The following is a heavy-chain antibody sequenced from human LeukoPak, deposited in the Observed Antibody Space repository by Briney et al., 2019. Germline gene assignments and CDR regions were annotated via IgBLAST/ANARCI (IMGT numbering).Heavy chain of an antibody. CDR1: GGTFSSYA. CDR2: IIPIFGTA. D-gene: IGHD6-6*01. J-gene: IGHJ6*03. V-gene: IGHV1-69*05. Sequence: SVKVSCKASGGTFSSYAISWVRQAPGQGLEWMGGIIPIFGTANYAQKFQGRVTITTDESTSTAYMELSSLRSEDTAVYYCARGKPNVGWIAARPWDYYYYYYMDVWGKGTTVTVSS. CDR3: ARGKPNVGWIAARPWDYYYYYYMDV.